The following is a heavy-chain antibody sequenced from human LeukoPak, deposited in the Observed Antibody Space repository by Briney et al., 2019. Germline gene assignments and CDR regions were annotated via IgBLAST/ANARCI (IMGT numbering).Heavy chain of an antibody. Sequence: GASVKVSCKASGGTFSSYAISWVRQAPGQGLEWMGRIIPILGIANYAQKFQGRVTITADKSTSTAYMELSSLRSEDTAVYYCASVTDSSSWYDYWGQGTLVTVSS. CDR3: ASVTDSSSWYDY. CDR1: GGTFSSYA. D-gene: IGHD6-13*01. CDR2: IIPILGIA. V-gene: IGHV1-69*04. J-gene: IGHJ4*02.